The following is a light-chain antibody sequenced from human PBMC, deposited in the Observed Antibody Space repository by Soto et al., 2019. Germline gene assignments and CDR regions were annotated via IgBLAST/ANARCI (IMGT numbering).Light chain of an antibody. V-gene: IGKV3-11*01. J-gene: IGKJ2*01. CDR3: QQRSYWPPYT. CDR1: QSVSSSY. CDR2: DAS. Sequence: EIVLTQSPSTLSLSPGERATLSCRASQSVSSSYLAWYQQKPGQAPRLLINDASSRATGIPARFSGSGFGTDFTLPISSLESADSVVYYCQQRSYWPPYTFGQGTKVDIK.